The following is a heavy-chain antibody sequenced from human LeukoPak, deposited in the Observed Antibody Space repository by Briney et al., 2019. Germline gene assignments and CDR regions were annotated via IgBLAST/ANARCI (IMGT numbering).Heavy chain of an antibody. CDR2: MNPNSGNT. D-gene: IGHD5-18*01. CDR3: ARDADTAMVNGMDV. V-gene: IGHV1-8*01. CDR1: GYTFTSYD. Sequence: ASVKVSCKASGYTFTSYDINWVRQATGQGLEWMGWMNPNSGNTGYAQKFQGRVTMTRDTSTSTVYMELSSLRSEDTAVYYCARDADTAMVNGMDVWGQGTTVTVSS. J-gene: IGHJ6*02.